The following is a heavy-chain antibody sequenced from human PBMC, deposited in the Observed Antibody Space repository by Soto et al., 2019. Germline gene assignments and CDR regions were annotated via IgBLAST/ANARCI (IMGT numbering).Heavy chain of an antibody. D-gene: IGHD3-10*01. V-gene: IGHV4-34*01. CDR1: GGSFSGYY. Sequence: TLALTCAVYGGSFSGYYWSCIRQPPGKGLEWIGEINHSGSTNYNPSLKSRVTISVDTSKNQFSLKLSSVTAADTAVYYCARGTYYYGSGSYEFDYWGQGTLVTVSS. J-gene: IGHJ4*02. CDR2: INHSGST. CDR3: ARGTYYYGSGSYEFDY.